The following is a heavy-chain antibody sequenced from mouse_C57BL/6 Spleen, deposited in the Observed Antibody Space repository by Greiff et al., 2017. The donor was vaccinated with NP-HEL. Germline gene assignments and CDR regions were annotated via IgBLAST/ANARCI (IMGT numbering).Heavy chain of an antibody. D-gene: IGHD1-1*01. CDR1: GYTFTDYY. V-gene: IGHV1-19*01. CDR2: INPYNGGT. J-gene: IGHJ2*01. CDR3: AREAYGSSYKGFDY. Sequence: VQLQQSGPVLVKPGASVKMSCKASGYTFTDYYMNWVKQSHGKSLEWIGVINPYNGGTSYNQKFKGKATLTVDKSSSTAYMELNSLTSEDSAVYYCAREAYGSSYKGFDYWGQGTTLTVSS.